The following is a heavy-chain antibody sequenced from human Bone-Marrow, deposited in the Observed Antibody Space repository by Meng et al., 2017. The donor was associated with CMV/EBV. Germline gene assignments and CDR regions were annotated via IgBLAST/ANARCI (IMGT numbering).Heavy chain of an antibody. J-gene: IGHJ6*02. CDR3: ARVDSSGWYGMDV. V-gene: IGHV4-59*01. Sequence: SETLSLTCTVSGGSISSYYFNWIRQPPGEGLEWSGYIYYSGSTSYNPSLQSRVTISVDTSKNQFSLKLSSVTAADTAVYYCARVDSSGWYGMDVWAQGTTATVSS. CDR1: GGSISSYY. CDR2: IYYSGST. D-gene: IGHD6-19*01.